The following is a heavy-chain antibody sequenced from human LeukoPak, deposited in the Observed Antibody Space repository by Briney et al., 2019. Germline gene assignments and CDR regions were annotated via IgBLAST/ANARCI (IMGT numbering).Heavy chain of an antibody. J-gene: IGHJ5*02. Sequence: ASVKVACKASGHTFTTYYVHLVRQSPGQGLAWMGVINPSGDGTNYPQRFQGRVTLTRDTSTSTVYMELSSLRSEDTAIYYCAKETLNTGWFDPWGQGTLVTVSS. V-gene: IGHV1-46*01. CDR1: GHTFTTYY. CDR3: AKETLNTGWFDP. D-gene: IGHD1-14*01. CDR2: INPSGDGT.